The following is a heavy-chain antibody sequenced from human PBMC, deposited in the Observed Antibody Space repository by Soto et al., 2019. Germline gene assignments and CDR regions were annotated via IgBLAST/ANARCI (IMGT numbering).Heavy chain of an antibody. D-gene: IGHD1-26*01. CDR2: VSGSGAGT. CDR1: GFTFSSYG. V-gene: IGHV3-23*01. J-gene: IGHJ4*02. Sequence: EVQLLESGGGLVQPGGPLRLSGAASGFTFSSYGLSWVRQAPGKGLEWGAGVSGSGAGTYYADSVKGRFTISRDNSKNTVYLHMNSLRAEDTAVYHCAKELVGSGSYPSNVEYYFDYWGQGTLVTVSS. CDR3: AKELVGSGSYPSNVEYYFDY.